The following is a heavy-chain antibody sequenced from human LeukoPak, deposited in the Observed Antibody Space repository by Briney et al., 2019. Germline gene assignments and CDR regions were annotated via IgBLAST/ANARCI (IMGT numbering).Heavy chain of an antibody. CDR2: LYHPDST. Sequence: ASETLSLTCGVSGYPINNAYYWVWIRQPPGKGLEWIGSLYHPDSTYYNPSLKSRVTMSVNTSRNQFSLRLSFVTAADTAVYYCAGQYDSYFYYYLDLWGTGTTVTVSS. V-gene: IGHV4-38-2*01. CDR3: AGQYDSYFYYYLDL. CDR1: GYPINNAYY. D-gene: IGHD2-2*01. J-gene: IGHJ6*03.